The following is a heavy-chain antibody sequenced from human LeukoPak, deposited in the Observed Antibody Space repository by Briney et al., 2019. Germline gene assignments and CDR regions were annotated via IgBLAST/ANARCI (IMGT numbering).Heavy chain of an antibody. Sequence: GGSLRLSCAASGFTFSDYWMSWMRQAPGKGLEWVANIKYDGDEEYYVDSVKGRFTISRDNAMNSLYLQLNSLRVEDTAVYYCKSGGAAPGSFDNWGQGTLVTVSP. CDR1: GFTFSDYW. J-gene: IGHJ4*02. CDR3: KSGGAAPGSFDN. CDR2: IKYDGDEE. D-gene: IGHD6-13*01. V-gene: IGHV3-7*01.